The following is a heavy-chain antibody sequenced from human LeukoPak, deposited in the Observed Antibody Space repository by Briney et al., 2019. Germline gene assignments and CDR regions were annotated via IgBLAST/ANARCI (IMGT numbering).Heavy chain of an antibody. CDR1: GGSFSGYY. V-gene: IGHV4-34*01. CDR2: INHSGST. CDR3: ASVRRGFGESSKYYSYYYMDV. D-gene: IGHD3-10*01. Sequence: SETLSLTCAVYGGSFSGYYWNWIRQPPGKGLEWIGEINHSGSTNYNPSLKSRVTISLDTSKNQFSLRLSAVTAADTAAYYCASVRRGFGESSKYYSYYYMDVWGNGTTVTISS. J-gene: IGHJ6*03.